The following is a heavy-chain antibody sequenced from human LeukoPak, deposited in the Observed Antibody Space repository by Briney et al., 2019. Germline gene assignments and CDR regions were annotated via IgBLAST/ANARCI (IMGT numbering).Heavy chain of an antibody. J-gene: IGHJ4*02. D-gene: IGHD2-21*02. Sequence: GASVKVSCKASGFTFTKYGFSWVRQAPGQGLEWVGWISGYNGNTNYAQKLQGRVTMTTDTSTSTAYMELRSLRSDDTAVYYCARGSLYCGGDCYLNYWGQGTLVTVSS. CDR1: GFTFTKYG. V-gene: IGHV1-18*01. CDR2: ISGYNGNT. CDR3: ARGSLYCGGDCYLNY.